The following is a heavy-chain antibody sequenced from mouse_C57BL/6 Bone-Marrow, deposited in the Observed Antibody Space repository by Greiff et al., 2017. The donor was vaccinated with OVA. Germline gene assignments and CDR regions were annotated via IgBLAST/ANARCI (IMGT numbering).Heavy chain of an antibody. D-gene: IGHD1-1*01. Sequence: EVKLLESGGGLVQPGGSLKLSCAASGFTFSDYYMHWVRQSTEKRLEWVGYISNGGGSTYYPATVKGRFTISRDPATNTPYLQLSRLKSEDTAMDYCARYSDCSFAMDYWGQGTSVTVSA. CDR3: ARYSDCSFAMDY. CDR1: GFTFSDYY. V-gene: IGHV5-12*01. CDR2: ISNGGGST. J-gene: IGHJ4*01.